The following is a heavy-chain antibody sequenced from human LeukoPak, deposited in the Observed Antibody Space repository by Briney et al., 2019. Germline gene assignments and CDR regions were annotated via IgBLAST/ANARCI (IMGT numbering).Heavy chain of an antibody. Sequence: SETLSLTCAVYGGSFSGYYWSWIRQPPGKGLEWIGEINHSGSTNYNPSLKSRVTISVDTSKNQFSLKLSSVTAADTAVYYCARGNYLRFLEWCYSYYFDYWGQGTLVTVSS. V-gene: IGHV4-34*01. D-gene: IGHD3-3*01. CDR3: ARGNYLRFLEWCYSYYFDY. CDR1: GGSFSGYY. J-gene: IGHJ4*02. CDR2: INHSGST.